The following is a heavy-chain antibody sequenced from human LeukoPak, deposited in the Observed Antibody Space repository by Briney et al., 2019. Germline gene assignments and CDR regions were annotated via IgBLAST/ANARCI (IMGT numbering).Heavy chain of an antibody. CDR2: ISDDGGNK. CDR3: ARGRGTVPRFDY. V-gene: IGHV3-30*03. D-gene: IGHD1-1*01. CDR1: GFTFSRHG. J-gene: IGHJ4*02. Sequence: PGTSLRLSSAASGFTFSRHGMHWVRQAPGKGLEWVAVISDDGGNKYYADSVKGRFTISRDNSKNTLYLQMNSLRTEDTAVYYCARGRGTVPRFDYWGQGTLVIVSS.